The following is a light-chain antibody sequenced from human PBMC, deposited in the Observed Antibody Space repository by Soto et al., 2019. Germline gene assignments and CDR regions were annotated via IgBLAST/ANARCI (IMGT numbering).Light chain of an antibody. Sequence: QSVLTQPRSLSGSPGQSVTISCTGTNSDVGGYNYVSWYQHHPGKAPKLMIYDVDKRPSGIPDRFSGSKSGNTASLTISGLQAEDEADYYCCSYAGTYTHYVFGTGTKVTVL. V-gene: IGLV2-11*01. J-gene: IGLJ1*01. CDR3: CSYAGTYTHYV. CDR1: NSDVGGYNY. CDR2: DVD.